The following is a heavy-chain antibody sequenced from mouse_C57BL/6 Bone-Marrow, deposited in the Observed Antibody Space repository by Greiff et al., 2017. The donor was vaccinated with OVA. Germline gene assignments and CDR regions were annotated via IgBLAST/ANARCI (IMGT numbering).Heavy chain of an antibody. D-gene: IGHD2-4*01. CDR3: VRHSYDYDGPFAY. V-gene: IGHV10-1*01. CDR2: IRSKSNNYAT. J-gene: IGHJ3*01. CDR1: GFSFNTYA. Sequence: EVNVVESGGGLVQPKGSLKLSCAASGFSFNTYAMNWVRQAPGKGLEWVARIRSKSNNYATYYADSVKDRFTISRDDSESMLYLQMNNLKTEDTAMYYCVRHSYDYDGPFAYWGQGTLVTVSA.